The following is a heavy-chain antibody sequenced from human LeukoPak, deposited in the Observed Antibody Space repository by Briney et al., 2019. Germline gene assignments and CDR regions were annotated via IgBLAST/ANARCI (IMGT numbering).Heavy chain of an antibody. CDR3: ARVRGSYRVDY. J-gene: IGHJ4*02. CDR2: ISWNSGRI. D-gene: IGHD1-26*01. Sequence: GGSLRLSCAASGFNFDDYAMYWVRQAPGKGLEWVSGISWNSGRIGYADSVKGRFTISRDNAKNSLYLQMNSLRVEDTAVYYCARVRGSYRVDYWGQGALVTVSS. V-gene: IGHV3-9*01. CDR1: GFNFDDYA.